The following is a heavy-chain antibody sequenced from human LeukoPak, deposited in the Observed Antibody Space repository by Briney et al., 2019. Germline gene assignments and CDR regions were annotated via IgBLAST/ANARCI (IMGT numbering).Heavy chain of an antibody. CDR2: ISSSGSTI. J-gene: IGHJ6*04. Sequence: GGSLRLSCAASGFTFSSYEMNWVRQAPGKGPEWVSYISSSGSTIYYADSVKGRFTISRDNAKNSLYLQMNSLRAEDTAVYYCAELGITMIGGVWGKGTTVTISS. D-gene: IGHD3-10*02. V-gene: IGHV3-48*03. CDR3: AELGITMIGGV. CDR1: GFTFSSYE.